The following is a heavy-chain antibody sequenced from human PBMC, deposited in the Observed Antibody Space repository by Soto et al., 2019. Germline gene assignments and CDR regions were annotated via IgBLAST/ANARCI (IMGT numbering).Heavy chain of an antibody. CDR2: ISAYNGNT. J-gene: IGHJ4*02. V-gene: IGHV1-18*01. D-gene: IGHD3-10*01. CDR3: AREYLYDSGSYLGY. CDR1: GYTFTSYG. Sequence: ASVKVSCKASGYTFTSYGISWVRQAPGQGLEWMGWISAYNGNTNYAQKLQGRVTMTTDTSTSTAYMELRSLRSDDTAVYYCAREYLYDSGSYLGYWGQGTLVTVSS.